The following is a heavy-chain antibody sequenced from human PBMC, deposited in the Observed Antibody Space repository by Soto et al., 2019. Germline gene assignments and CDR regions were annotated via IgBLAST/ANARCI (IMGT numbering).Heavy chain of an antibody. CDR3: VREWDFYYDY. CDR1: GFTFSTYN. CDR2: LTGSGFTK. Sequence: EVQLVESGGALVQPGGSLRLSCAASGFTFSTYNMNWVRQAPGKGLEWISFLTGSGFTKYYADSVKGRFSISRDNARXSLYLXXXXXXXEDTAVYFCVREWDFYYDYWGQGTLVTVSS. D-gene: IGHD1-26*01. V-gene: IGHV3-48*01. J-gene: IGHJ4*02.